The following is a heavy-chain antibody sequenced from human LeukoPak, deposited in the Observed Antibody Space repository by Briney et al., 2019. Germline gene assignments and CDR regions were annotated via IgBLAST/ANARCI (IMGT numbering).Heavy chain of an antibody. CDR1: GFTFSSCG. CDR3: AKDRDWYYFDY. CDR2: ISYDGSNK. V-gene: IGHV3-30*18. D-gene: IGHD5-24*01. J-gene: IGHJ4*02. Sequence: GGSLRLSCAASGFTFSSCGMHWVRQAPGTGLEWVAVISYDGSNKYYADSVKGRFTISRDNSKNTLYLQMNSLRAEDTAVYYCAKDRDWYYFDYWGQGTLVTVSS.